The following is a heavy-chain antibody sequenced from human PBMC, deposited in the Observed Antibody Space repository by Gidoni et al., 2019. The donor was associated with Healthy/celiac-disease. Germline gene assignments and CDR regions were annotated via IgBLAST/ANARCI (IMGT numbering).Heavy chain of an antibody. CDR1: GLNFSSYG. J-gene: IGHJ5*02. Sequence: QVQLVESGGGVVQPGRYLRLSCAASGLNFSSYGMHWVRQAPGKGLEWVAVIWYDGSNKYYADSVKGRFTISRDNSKNTLYLQMNSLRAEDTAVYYCARGRFGELSLYWFDPWGQGTLGTVSS. CDR3: ARGRFGELSLYWFDP. D-gene: IGHD3-10*01. CDR2: IWYDGSNK. V-gene: IGHV3-33*01.